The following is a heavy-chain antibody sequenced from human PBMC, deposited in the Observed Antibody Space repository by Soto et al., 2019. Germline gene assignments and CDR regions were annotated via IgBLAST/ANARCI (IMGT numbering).Heavy chain of an antibody. CDR2: INSDGSNT. Sequence: GGSLRLSCAASGFTFSSYWMHWVRQAPGKGLVWVSRINSDGSNTSYADSVKGRFTISRDNAKNTLYLQMNSLRAEDTAVYYCARDYYDSSGYYYYYYGMDVWGQGTTVTVSS. D-gene: IGHD3-22*01. J-gene: IGHJ6*02. V-gene: IGHV3-74*01. CDR1: GFTFSSYW. CDR3: ARDYYDSSGYYYYYYGMDV.